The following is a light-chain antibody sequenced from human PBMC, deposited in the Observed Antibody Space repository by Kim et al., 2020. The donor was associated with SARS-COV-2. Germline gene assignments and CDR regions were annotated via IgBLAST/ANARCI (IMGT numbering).Light chain of an antibody. CDR1: SGDIGNSNA. Sequence: GHSITVSCPGNSGDIGNSNAVSWYQQHSDKAPRLIIYDVSYRPSGVSTRFSGTKSGNLASLTISGLQSADEAEYFCSSTSNGLDYVFGTGTKVTVL. V-gene: IGLV2-14*03. CDR3: SSTSNGLDYV. CDR2: DVS. J-gene: IGLJ1*01.